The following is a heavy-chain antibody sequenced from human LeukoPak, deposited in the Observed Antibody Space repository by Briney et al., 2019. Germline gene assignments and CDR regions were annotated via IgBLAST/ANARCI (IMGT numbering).Heavy chain of an antibody. V-gene: IGHV1-18*01. CDR3: ARGYYGSGSYSFDY. Sequence: ASVKVSCKASGFTFTSFGFSWVRQAPGQGLEWMGWISAYNGNTNYAQNLQGRVTMTTDASTSTVYMELRSLRSEDTAVYYCARGYYGSGSYSFDYWGQGTLVTVSS. D-gene: IGHD3-10*01. CDR1: GFTFTSFG. J-gene: IGHJ4*02. CDR2: ISAYNGNT.